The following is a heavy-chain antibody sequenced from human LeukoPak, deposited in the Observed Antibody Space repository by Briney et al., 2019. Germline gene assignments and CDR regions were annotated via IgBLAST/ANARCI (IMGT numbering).Heavy chain of an antibody. V-gene: IGHV4-59*01. Sequence: ETRSLTCTVSGGSISSYYWSWIRQPPGKGLEWIGYIYYSGSTNYNPSLKSRVTISVDTSKNQFSLKLSSVTAADTAVYYCARYSNYGDYYYYYMDVWGKGTTVTVSS. CDR3: ARYSNYGDYYYYYMDV. J-gene: IGHJ6*03. D-gene: IGHD4-11*01. CDR1: GGSISSYY. CDR2: IYYSGST.